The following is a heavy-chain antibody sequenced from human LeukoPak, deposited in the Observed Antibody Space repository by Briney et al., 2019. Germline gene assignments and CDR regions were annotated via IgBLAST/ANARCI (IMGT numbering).Heavy chain of an antibody. Sequence: PGGSLRLSCAASGFTFSSYGMSWVRQAPGKGLEWVSYISSSGSTIYYADPVKGRFTISRDNAKNSLYLQMNSLRAEDTAVYYCARGANLYKTKRITMVRGVPEIYFDYWGQGTLVTVSS. CDR1: GFTFSSYG. J-gene: IGHJ4*02. D-gene: IGHD3-10*01. CDR3: ARGANLYKTKRITMVRGVPEIYFDY. V-gene: IGHV3-48*04. CDR2: ISSSGSTI.